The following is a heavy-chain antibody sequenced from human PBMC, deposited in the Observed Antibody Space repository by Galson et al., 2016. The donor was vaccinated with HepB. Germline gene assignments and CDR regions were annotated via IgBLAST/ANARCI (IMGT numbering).Heavy chain of an antibody. CDR2: INHSGSS. CDR3: ARGDYGDYAFFY. V-gene: IGHV4-34*01. D-gene: IGHD4-17*01. J-gene: IGHJ4*02. CDR1: GGSLSGHY. Sequence: SETLSLTCAVYGGSLSGHYWSWIRQPPGKGLEWIGEINHSGSSNYNPSLKSRVSISVDTSRNQFSLRLRSVTAADTAVYYCARGDYGDYAFFYWGQGTLVTVSS.